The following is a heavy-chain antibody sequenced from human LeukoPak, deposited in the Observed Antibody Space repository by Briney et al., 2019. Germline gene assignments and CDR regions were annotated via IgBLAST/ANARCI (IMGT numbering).Heavy chain of an antibody. CDR3: ARDPGTAAAGTGDAFDI. Sequence: GGSLRLSCAASGFTFSSYSMNWVRQAPGKGLEWVSSISSSSSYIYYADSVKGRFTISRDNAKNSLYLQMNSLRAEDTAVYYCARDPGTAAAGTGDAFDIWGQGTMVTVSS. CDR2: ISSSSSYI. J-gene: IGHJ3*02. V-gene: IGHV3-21*01. D-gene: IGHD6-13*01. CDR1: GFTFSSYS.